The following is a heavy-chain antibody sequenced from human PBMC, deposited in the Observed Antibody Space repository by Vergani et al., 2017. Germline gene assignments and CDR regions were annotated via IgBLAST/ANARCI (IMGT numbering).Heavy chain of an antibody. CDR1: RGTFSTSP. V-gene: IGHV1-69*04. D-gene: IGHD2-2*01. J-gene: IGHJ6*02. CDR2: IIPILGIA. CDR3: ARDRVVPAASSYGMDV. Sequence: QVQLVQSGAEVKKPGSSLKLSSNASRGTFSTSPISCLRHPPARVLPFFGRIIPILGIANYAQKFQGRVKITADKSPSTAYMELSSLRSEDTAVYYCARDRVVPAASSYGMDVWGQGTTVTVSS.